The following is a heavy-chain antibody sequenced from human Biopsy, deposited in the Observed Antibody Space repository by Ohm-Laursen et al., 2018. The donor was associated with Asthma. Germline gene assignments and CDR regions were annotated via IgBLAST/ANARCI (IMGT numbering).Heavy chain of an antibody. CDR1: GGMFGNYA. J-gene: IGHJ4*02. V-gene: IGHV1-69*06. Sequence: SVKVSCKASGGMFGNYAISWVRQAPGLGLEWMGGISPIFGSSNYAQRFQGRVTITADIFTRTAYMELSGLRFDDTAIYYCAPDFPKDYVRYNFQFWGQGTLVTVSS. CDR3: APDFPKDYVRYNFQF. CDR2: ISPIFGSS. D-gene: IGHD4-17*01.